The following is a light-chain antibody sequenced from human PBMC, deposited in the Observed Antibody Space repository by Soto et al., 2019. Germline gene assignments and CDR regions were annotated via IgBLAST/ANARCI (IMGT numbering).Light chain of an antibody. Sequence: QSTLTQPASVSGSRGQSITISCTGSSSDVGVYNHVSWYRQPPGKSPKLIIYEVTKRPSGVSNRFSGSKSGNTASLTISGLQAEDEADYYCSSYTSSNTVVFGTGTKVTVL. CDR1: SSDVGVYNH. J-gene: IGLJ1*01. V-gene: IGLV2-14*01. CDR2: EVT. CDR3: SSYTSSNTVV.